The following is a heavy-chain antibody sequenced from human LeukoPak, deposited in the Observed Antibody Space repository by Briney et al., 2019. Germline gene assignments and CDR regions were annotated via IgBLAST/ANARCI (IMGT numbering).Heavy chain of an antibody. CDR3: AREGGDPRWLDP. V-gene: IGHV4-4*07. J-gene: IGHJ5*02. CDR1: GGSINTFY. D-gene: IGHD6-25*01. CDR2: IINTGST. Sequence: PSETLSLTCTISGGSINTFYWTWIRQPAGKGLEWIGRIINTGSTNYNPSLRSRVSMSVDRSKSQFSVTLRSVTAADTAVYFCAREGGDPRWLDPWGQGTLVTVSS.